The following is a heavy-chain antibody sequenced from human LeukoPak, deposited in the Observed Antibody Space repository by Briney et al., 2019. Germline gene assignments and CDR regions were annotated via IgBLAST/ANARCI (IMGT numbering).Heavy chain of an antibody. CDR2: INHSGST. CDR1: GGSFSGYY. Sequence: PSETLSLTXAVYGGSFSGYYWSWIRQLPGKGLEWIGEINHSGSTNYNPSLKSRVTISVDTSKNQFSLKLSSVTAADTAVYYCARGNSCYDFWSGYYHPRQFDYWGQGTLVTVSS. CDR3: ARGNSCYDFWSGYYHPRQFDY. D-gene: IGHD3-3*01. J-gene: IGHJ4*02. V-gene: IGHV4-34*01.